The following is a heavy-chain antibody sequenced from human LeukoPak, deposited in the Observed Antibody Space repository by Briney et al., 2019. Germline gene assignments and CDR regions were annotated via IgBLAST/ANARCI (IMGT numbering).Heavy chain of an antibody. CDR1: GFTFSSYS. D-gene: IGHD1-26*01. V-gene: IGHV3-21*01. Sequence: GGSLRLSCAASGFTFSSYSMNWVRQAPGKGLEWVSSISSSSSYIYYADSVKGRFTISRDNAKNSLYLQMNSLRAEDTAVYYCARSAVGATTFDYWGQGTLVTVSS. J-gene: IGHJ4*02. CDR2: ISSSSSYI. CDR3: ARSAVGATTFDY.